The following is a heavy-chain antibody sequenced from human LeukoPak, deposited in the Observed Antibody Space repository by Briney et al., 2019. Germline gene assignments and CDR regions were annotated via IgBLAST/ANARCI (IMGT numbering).Heavy chain of an antibody. CDR1: GGTFSSYA. CDR2: IIPIFGTA. CDR3: ARDLDGGMATILDYYGMDV. J-gene: IGHJ6*02. Sequence: ASVEVSCKASGGTFSSYAISWVRQAPGQGLEWMGGIIPIFGTANYAQKFQGRVTITADESTSTAYMELSSLRSEDTAVYYCARDLDGGMATILDYYGMDVWGQGTTVTVSS. V-gene: IGHV1-69*13. D-gene: IGHD5-24*01.